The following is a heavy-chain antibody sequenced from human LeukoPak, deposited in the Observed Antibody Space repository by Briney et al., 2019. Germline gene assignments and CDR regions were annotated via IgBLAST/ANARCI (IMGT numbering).Heavy chain of an antibody. CDR2: ISWNSGSI. D-gene: IGHD6-13*01. CDR3: AKDASSSWTEFDY. Sequence: GGSLRLSCAASGFTFADYAMHWVRQAPGKGLEWVSGISWNSGSIGYADSVKGRFTISRDNAKNSLYLQMNSLRAEDTALYYCAKDASSSWTEFDYWGQGTLVTVSS. V-gene: IGHV3-9*01. CDR1: GFTFADYA. J-gene: IGHJ4*02.